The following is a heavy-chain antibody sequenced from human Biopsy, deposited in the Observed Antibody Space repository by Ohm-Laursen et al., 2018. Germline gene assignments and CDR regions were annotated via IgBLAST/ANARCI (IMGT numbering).Heavy chain of an antibody. D-gene: IGHD3-3*01. J-gene: IGHJ4*02. V-gene: IGHV1-8*01. CDR3: ATPFQYYDSWGGYPPFDL. CDR2: MNPDSGRS. CDR1: GGTFIGFD. Sequence: ASVKVSCNATGGTFIGFDINWVRQVPGQGLEWMGWMNPDSGRSNWAAKFQGRLSMTRITSASTAFMELTSLKSEDTAVYYCATPFQYYDSWGGYPPFDLWGQGTLVTVSS.